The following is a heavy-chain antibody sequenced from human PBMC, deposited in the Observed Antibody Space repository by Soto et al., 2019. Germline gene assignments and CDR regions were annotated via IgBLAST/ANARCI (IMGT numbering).Heavy chain of an antibody. Sequence: GESLKISCKGSGYTFTTYWFSWVRQMPGKCLEWMWRIDPSDSRIDYSPSFQGRVTISADKSISTAYLQWNSLRASDSAMYYCARLADYWGQGTQVTVSS. CDR2: IDPSDSRI. CDR3: ARLADY. CDR1: GYTFTTYW. J-gene: IGHJ4*02. V-gene: IGHV5-10-1*01.